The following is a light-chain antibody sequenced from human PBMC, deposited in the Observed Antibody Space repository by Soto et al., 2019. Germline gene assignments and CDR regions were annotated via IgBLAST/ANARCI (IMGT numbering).Light chain of an antibody. V-gene: IGLV1-44*01. J-gene: IGLJ2*01. CDR2: DNA. Sequence: QSALTQPPSASGTPGQRVTISCSGSNSNIGGNTVNWYQQLPATAPKLLIHDNAQRPSGVPDRFSGSKSGTSASLAISGLQSEDEADYYCAAWDDSLKGPIFGGGTKLTVL. CDR1: NSNIGGNT. CDR3: AAWDDSLKGPI.